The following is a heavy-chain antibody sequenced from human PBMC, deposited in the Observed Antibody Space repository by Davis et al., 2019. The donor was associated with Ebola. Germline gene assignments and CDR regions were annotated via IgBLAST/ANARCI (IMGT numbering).Heavy chain of an antibody. V-gene: IGHV5-51*01. CDR2: IYSGDSDT. J-gene: IGHJ4*02. Sequence: GESLKISCKGSGYSFTTYWIGWVRQMPGKGLEWMGIIYSGDSDTRYRPSFEGQVTISVDRSISTAYLQWSSLKASDTAMYYCAKQESLYGGSDYWGQGTLATVSS. CDR1: GYSFTTYW. D-gene: IGHD2-15*01. CDR3: AKQESLYGGSDY.